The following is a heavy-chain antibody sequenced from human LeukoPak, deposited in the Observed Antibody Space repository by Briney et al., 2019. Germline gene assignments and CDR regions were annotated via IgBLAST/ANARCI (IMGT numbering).Heavy chain of an antibody. J-gene: IGHJ4*02. CDR1: GGSISSGTYY. Sequence: TLSLTCTVSGGSISSGTYYWSWIRQPAGKGLEWIGRIYTSGSTNYNPSLKSRVTISVDTFKNQFSLKLSSVTAADTAVYYCARGPAYCGGDCYWAYYFDYWGQGTLVTVSS. CDR2: IYTSGST. D-gene: IGHD2-21*01. V-gene: IGHV4-61*02. CDR3: ARGPAYCGGDCYWAYYFDY.